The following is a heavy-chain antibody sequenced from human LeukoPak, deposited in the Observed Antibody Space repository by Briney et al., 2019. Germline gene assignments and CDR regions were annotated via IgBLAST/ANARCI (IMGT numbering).Heavy chain of an antibody. J-gene: IGHJ4*02. Sequence: APVKVSCKASGGTFSSYAISWVRQAPGQGLEWMGGIIPIFGTANYAQKFQGRVTITADESTSTAYMELSSLRSEDTAVYYCARGGVEMATRRFDYWGQGTLVTVSS. CDR1: GGTFSSYA. V-gene: IGHV1-69*13. CDR3: ARGGVEMATRRFDY. D-gene: IGHD5-24*01. CDR2: IIPIFGTA.